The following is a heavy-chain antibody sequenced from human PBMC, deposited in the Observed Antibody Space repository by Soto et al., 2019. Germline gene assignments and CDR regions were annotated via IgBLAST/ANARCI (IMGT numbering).Heavy chain of an antibody. D-gene: IGHD3-22*01. J-gene: IGHJ4*02. CDR2: TYYRSKWYN. Sequence: PSQTLSLTCAISGDSVSKNSATWNWIRQSPARGLEWLGRTYYRSKWYNDYAVSVKSRITINPDTSKNQFSLKLSSVTAADTAVYYCVRTYYYETSGPFDLWGQGILVTVSS. CDR3: VRTYYYETSGPFDL. CDR1: GDSVSKNSAT. V-gene: IGHV6-1*01.